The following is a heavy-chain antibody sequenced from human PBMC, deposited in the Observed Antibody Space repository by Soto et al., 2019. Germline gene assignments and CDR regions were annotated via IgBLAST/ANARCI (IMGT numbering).Heavy chain of an antibody. CDR2: IYYSGST. CDR3: SAFGGVIVPDDAYDI. D-gene: IGHD3-16*02. Sequence: QVQLQESGPGLVQPSQTLSLTCTVSGGSISSGGYYWSWIRQHPGKGLEWIGYIYYSGSTYYNPSLKSRVTTSVDTSKNQFSLKLSSVTAADTAVYYCSAFGGVIVPDDAYDIWGQGTMVTVSS. CDR1: GGSISSGGYY. V-gene: IGHV4-31*03. J-gene: IGHJ3*02.